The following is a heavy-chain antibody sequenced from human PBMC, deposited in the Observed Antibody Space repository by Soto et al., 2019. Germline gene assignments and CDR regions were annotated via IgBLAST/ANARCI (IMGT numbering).Heavy chain of an antibody. CDR1: GFTFSSYS. V-gene: IGHV3-23*01. CDR2: FRTSGDGGTT. CDR3: AKKVNSGPGSQYFDY. J-gene: IGHJ4*02. Sequence: GGSLRLSCAASGFTFSSYSMSWVRQAPGKGLEWVSGFRTSGDGGTTYYADSVKGRFTVSRDNSKNMLFLQMNSLRAEDTAIYYCAKKVNSGPGSQYFDYWGQGTLVTVSS. D-gene: IGHD3-10*01.